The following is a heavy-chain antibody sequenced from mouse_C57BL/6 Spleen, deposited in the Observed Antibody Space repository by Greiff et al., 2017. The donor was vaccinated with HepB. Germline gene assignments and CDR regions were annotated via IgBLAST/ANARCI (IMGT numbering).Heavy chain of an antibody. CDR1: GYAFSSSW. V-gene: IGHV1-82*01. CDR3: ARWDWDY. CDR2: IYPGDGDT. D-gene: IGHD4-1*01. J-gene: IGHJ2*01. Sequence: VKLMESGPELVKPGASVKISCKASGYAFSSSWMNWVKQRPGKGLEWIGRIYPGDGDTNYNGKFKGKATLTADKSSSTAYMQLSSLTSEDSAVYFCARWDWDYWGQGTTLTVSS.